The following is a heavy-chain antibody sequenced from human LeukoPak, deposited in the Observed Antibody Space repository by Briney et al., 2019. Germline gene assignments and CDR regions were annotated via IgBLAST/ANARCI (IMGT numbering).Heavy chain of an antibody. D-gene: IGHD3-9*01. V-gene: IGHV3-30*02. CDR3: AKDRTYYDISGHFDY. J-gene: IGHJ4*02. Sequence: GGSLRLSCAASGFTFSSYAMHWVRQAPGKGLEWVAFIRYDGSNKYYADSVRGRFTISRDNSKNTLYLQMNSLRAEDTAVYYCAKDRTYYDISGHFDYWGQGTLVTVSS. CDR1: GFTFSSYA. CDR2: IRYDGSNK.